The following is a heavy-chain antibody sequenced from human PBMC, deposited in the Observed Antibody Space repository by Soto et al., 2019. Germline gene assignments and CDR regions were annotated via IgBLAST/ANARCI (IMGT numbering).Heavy chain of an antibody. V-gene: IGHV1-69*12. CDR3: ARDLGYCSGGSCYSYGYFDL. Sequence: QVQLVQSGAEVKKPGSSVKVSCKASGGTFSSYAISWVRQAPGQGLEWMGGIIPIFGTANYAQKFQGRVRIAADEARSTAYMELSSRRSEDTAVYYCARDLGYCSGGSCYSYGYFDLWGRGTLVTVSS. J-gene: IGHJ2*01. CDR2: IIPIFGTA. D-gene: IGHD2-15*01. CDR1: GGTFSSYA.